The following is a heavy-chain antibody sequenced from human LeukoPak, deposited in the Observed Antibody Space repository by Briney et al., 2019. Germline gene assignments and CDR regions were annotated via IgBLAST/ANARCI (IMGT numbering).Heavy chain of an antibody. D-gene: IGHD3-10*01. CDR3: AKEGVRIPMVRGVIPTTNYYGMDV. J-gene: IGHJ6*04. V-gene: IGHV3-33*06. CDR2: IWYDGSNK. CDR1: GFTFSSYG. Sequence: GRSLRLSCAASGFTFSSYGMHWVRQAPGKGLEWVAVIWYDGSNKYYADSVKGRFTISRDNSENTLYLQMNSLRAEDTAVYYCAKEGVRIPMVRGVIPTTNYYGMDVWGTGTTVTVSS.